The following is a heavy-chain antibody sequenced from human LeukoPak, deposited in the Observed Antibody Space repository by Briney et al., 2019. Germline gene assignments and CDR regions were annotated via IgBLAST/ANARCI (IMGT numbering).Heavy chain of an antibody. D-gene: IGHD3-16*01. Sequence: GGSLRLSCAASGFTFSDSWMSWVRQAPGKGLEWVANMNQDGSEKDYVDSVKGRFTISRDNARKSLYLQMSSLRAEDTTVYYCATYTHWVAGDVWGQGTTVTVSS. CDR3: ATYTHWVAGDV. CDR2: MNQDGSEK. J-gene: IGHJ6*02. CDR1: GFTFSDSW. V-gene: IGHV3-7*01.